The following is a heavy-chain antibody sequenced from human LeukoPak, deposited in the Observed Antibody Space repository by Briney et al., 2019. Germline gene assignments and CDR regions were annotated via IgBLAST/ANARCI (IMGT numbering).Heavy chain of an antibody. Sequence: SETLSLTCTVSGGSISSYYWSWIRQPPGKGLEWIGYIYYSGSTNYNPSLKSRVTISVDTSKNQFSLKLSSVTAADTAVYYCARGHSGYDGGGFYFDYWGQGTLVTVSS. CDR2: IYYSGST. CDR1: GGSISSYY. J-gene: IGHJ4*02. D-gene: IGHD5-12*01. CDR3: ARGHSGYDGGGFYFDY. V-gene: IGHV4-59*01.